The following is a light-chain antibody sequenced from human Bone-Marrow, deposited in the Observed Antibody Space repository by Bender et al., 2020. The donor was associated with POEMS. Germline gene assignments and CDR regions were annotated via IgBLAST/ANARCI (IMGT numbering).Light chain of an antibody. V-gene: IGLV3-1*01. Sequence: SYEMTQPPSVSVSPGQTVSIPCSGDTLGEKHVSWYQQKPGQSPILVIYQDYKRPSGIPERFSGSKSGTSASLAISDIQSEDEGDYYCSSWDDSLSGWVFGGGTKLTVL. CDR3: SSWDDSLSGWV. J-gene: IGLJ3*02. CDR1: TLGEKH. CDR2: QDY.